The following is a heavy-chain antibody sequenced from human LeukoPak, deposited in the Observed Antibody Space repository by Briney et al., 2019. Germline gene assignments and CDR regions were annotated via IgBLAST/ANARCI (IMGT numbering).Heavy chain of an antibody. CDR2: IKSRNRGETA. J-gene: IGHJ4*02. V-gene: IGHV3-15*01. Sequence: GGSLRLSCAASGFTFSDAWMNWVRLAPGKGLEWVGRIKSRNRGETADYAAPVKGRFTISRDDSKTTVYLQMNSLKTEDTAIYYCTTDGSTTLSNTFDYWGQGTLVTVSS. D-gene: IGHD1-26*01. CDR3: TTDGSTTLSNTFDY. CDR1: GFTFSDAW.